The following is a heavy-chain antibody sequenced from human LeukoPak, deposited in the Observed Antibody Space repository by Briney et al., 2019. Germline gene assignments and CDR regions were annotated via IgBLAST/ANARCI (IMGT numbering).Heavy chain of an antibody. D-gene: IGHD2-8*01. J-gene: IGHJ4*02. CDR2: IYHSGNT. V-gene: IGHV4-38-2*02. CDR3: ARVTSRLGVCDY. Sequence: SETLSLTCTVSSYSISSGYYWGWIRQPPGKGLEWIGNIYHSGNTYYKPSLKSRVTISVDTSKNQFSLKLSSVTAADTAVYYCARVTSRLGVCDYWGQETLVTLSS. CDR1: SYSISSGYY.